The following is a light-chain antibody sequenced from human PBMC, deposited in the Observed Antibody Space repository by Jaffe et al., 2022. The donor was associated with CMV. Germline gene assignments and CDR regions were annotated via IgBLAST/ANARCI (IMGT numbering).Light chain of an antibody. CDR2: YDS. J-gene: IGLJ3*02. Sequence: SFVLTQPPSVSVAPGKTARITCGGNNIGSKSVHWYQQKPGQAPVLVIFYDSARPSGIPERISGSNSGNTATLTISRVEAGDEADYYCQVWDSSIVFGGGTKLTVL. CDR3: QVWDSSIV. CDR1: NIGSKS. V-gene: IGLV3-21*04.